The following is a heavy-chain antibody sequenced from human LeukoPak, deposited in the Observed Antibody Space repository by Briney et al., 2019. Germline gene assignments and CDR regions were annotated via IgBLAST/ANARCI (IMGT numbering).Heavy chain of an antibody. J-gene: IGHJ3*02. CDR3: ARGGSYTAGAFDI. Sequence: PGVSLTLPCAASRFTFSGYLMHWARQATGKGLVWVSRISSDGSSTSYAGSVRGRFTISRDNAKNTLYLQMNRLRAEDAAVYYCARGGSYTAGAFDIWGQGTLVTVSS. CDR1: RFTFSGYL. D-gene: IGHD1-26*01. V-gene: IGHV3-74*01. CDR2: ISSDGSST.